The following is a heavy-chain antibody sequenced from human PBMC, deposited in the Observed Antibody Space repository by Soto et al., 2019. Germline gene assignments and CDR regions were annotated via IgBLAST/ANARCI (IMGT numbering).Heavy chain of an antibody. D-gene: IGHD3-22*01. V-gene: IGHV3-66*01. CDR2: IYSGGST. J-gene: IGHJ4*02. CDR1: GFTVSSNY. Sequence: PGGSLRLSCAASGFTVSSNYMSWVRQAPGKGLEWVSVIYSGGSTYYADSVKGRFTISRDNSKNTLYLQMNSLRAEDTAVYYCARGGYYDSSGYYGYWGQGTLVTVSS. CDR3: ARGGYYDSSGYYGY.